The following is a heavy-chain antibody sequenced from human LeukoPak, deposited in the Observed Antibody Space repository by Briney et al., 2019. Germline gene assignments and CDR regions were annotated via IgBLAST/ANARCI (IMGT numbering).Heavy chain of an antibody. CDR2: IYYGGST. CDR1: GDSINSNY. D-gene: IGHD2-15*01. J-gene: IGHJ4*02. Sequence: PSETLSLTCSVSGDSINSNYWSWMRQPPGKGLEWIGYIYYGGSTNYNPPLKSRVSMSVDTSKNQFSLNLSPVTAADTAVYHCARLLAGCPGGRCRAHFDYWGQGTLVTVSS. V-gene: IGHV4-59*01. CDR3: ARLLAGCPGGRCRAHFDY.